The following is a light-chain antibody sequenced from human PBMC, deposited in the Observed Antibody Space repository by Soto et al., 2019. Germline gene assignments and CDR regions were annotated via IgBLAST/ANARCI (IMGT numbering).Light chain of an antibody. CDR1: QSISSW. CDR3: QQYNSYSWK. V-gene: IGKV1-5*01. Sequence: DIQMTQSPSTLSASVGDRVTITCRASQSISSWLAWYQQKPGKAPNLLIYDASSLESGVPSRFSGRGSGTEFTLTISRLEPDDFATYYCQQYNSYSWKFGQGTKVQIK. J-gene: IGKJ1*01. CDR2: DAS.